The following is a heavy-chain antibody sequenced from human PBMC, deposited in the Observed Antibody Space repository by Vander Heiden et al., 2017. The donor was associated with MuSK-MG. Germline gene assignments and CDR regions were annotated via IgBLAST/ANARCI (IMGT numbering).Heavy chain of an antibody. V-gene: IGHV4-34*01. CDR3: ARKTEARITIFGVVIAGRYFDL. CDR2: INHSGST. Sequence: QVQLQQWGAGLLTPSETLSLTCAVYGGSFSGYYWSWIRQPPGQGLEWIGEINHSGSTNYNPSLKSRVTISVDTSKNQFSLKLSSVTAADTAVYYCARKTEARITIFGVVIAGRYFDLWGRGTLVTVSS. CDR1: GGSFSGYY. J-gene: IGHJ2*01. D-gene: IGHD3-3*01.